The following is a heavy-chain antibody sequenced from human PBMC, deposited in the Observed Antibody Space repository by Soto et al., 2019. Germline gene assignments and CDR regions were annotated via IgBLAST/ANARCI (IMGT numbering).Heavy chain of an antibody. CDR3: ATLRFFDWQHFDY. CDR1: CGSISSTSYY. J-gene: IGHJ4*02. CDR2: IYHSGST. V-gene: IGHV4-39*01. Sequence: SETLCLTCTVSCGSISSTSYYWGLIRQPPGKGLEWIGSIYHSGSTYYNPSLKSRVTISVDTSKNQFSLKLSSVTAADTAVYYCATLRFFDWQHFDYWGQGTLVTVSS. D-gene: IGHD3-9*01.